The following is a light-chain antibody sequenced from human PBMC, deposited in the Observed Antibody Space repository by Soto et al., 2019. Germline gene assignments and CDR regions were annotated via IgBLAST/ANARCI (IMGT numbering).Light chain of an antibody. V-gene: IGLV3-21*02. J-gene: IGLJ2*01. CDR2: DDS. CDR1: NIGSKS. CDR3: CSYAGSYTLV. Sequence: SYELTQPPSVSVAPGQTARITCGGNNIGSKSVHWYQQKPGQAPVVVVYDDSDRPSGIPERFSGSNSGNTATLTISRVEAGDEADYYCCSYAGSYTLVFGGGTKLTVL.